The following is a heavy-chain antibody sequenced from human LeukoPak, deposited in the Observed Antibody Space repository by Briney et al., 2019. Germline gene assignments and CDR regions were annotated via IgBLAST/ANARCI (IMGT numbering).Heavy chain of an antibody. Sequence: NTSETLSLTCTVSGGSISSSSYYWGWISQPPGKGLEWIGSIYYSGSTYYNPSLKSRVTISVDTSKNQFSLKLSSVTAADTAVYYCARGFYGGGEFDYWGQGTLVTVSS. CDR2: IYYSGST. J-gene: IGHJ4*02. D-gene: IGHD3-16*01. CDR3: ARGFYGGGEFDY. V-gene: IGHV4-39*07. CDR1: GGSISSSSYY.